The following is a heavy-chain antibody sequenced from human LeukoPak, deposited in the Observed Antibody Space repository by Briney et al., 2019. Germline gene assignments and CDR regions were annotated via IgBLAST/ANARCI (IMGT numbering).Heavy chain of an antibody. V-gene: IGHV4-59*08. Sequence: PSETLSLTCTVSGGSISSYYWSWIRQPPGKGLEWIGYIYYSGSTNYNPSLKSRVTISVDTSKNQFSLKLSSVTAADTAVYYCATKAQTYYYGMDVWGQGTTVTVSS. J-gene: IGHJ6*02. CDR1: GGSISSYY. CDR3: ATKAQTYYYGMDV. CDR2: IYYSGST.